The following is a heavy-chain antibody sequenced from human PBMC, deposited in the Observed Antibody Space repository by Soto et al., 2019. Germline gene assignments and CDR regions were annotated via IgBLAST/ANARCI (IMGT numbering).Heavy chain of an antibody. CDR1: GGSISSGGYY. J-gene: IGHJ3*02. D-gene: IGHD3-9*01. CDR2: IYYSGST. V-gene: IGHV4-61*08. Sequence: SETLSLTCTVSGGSISSGGYYWSWIRQHPGKGLEWIGYIYYSGSTNYNPSLKSRVTISVDTSKNQFSLKLSSVTAADTAVYYCARRGERYLGYAFDIWGQGTMVTVS. CDR3: ARRGERYLGYAFDI.